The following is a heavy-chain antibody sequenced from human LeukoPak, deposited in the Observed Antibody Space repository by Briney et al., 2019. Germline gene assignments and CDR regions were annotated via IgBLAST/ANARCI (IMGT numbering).Heavy chain of an antibody. CDR3: ARGPRGDYYDSSGYWAVGY. J-gene: IGHJ4*02. Sequence: GGSLRLSCAASGFTFSDYYMSWIRQAPGKGLEWVSYISSSGSTIYYADSVKGRFTISRDNAKNSLYLQMNSLRAEDTAVYYCARGPRGDYYDSSGYWAVGYWGQGTLVTVSS. V-gene: IGHV3-11*01. CDR2: ISSSGSTI. CDR1: GFTFSDYY. D-gene: IGHD3-22*01.